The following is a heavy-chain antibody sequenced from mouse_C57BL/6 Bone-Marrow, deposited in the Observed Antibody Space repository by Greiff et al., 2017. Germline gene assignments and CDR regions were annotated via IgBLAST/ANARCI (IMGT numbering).Heavy chain of an antibody. V-gene: IGHV1-82*01. Sequence: VQLQESGPELVKPGASVKISCKASGYAFSSSWMNWVKQRPGKGLEWIGRIYPGDGDTNYNGKFKGKATLTADKSSSTAYMQLSSLTSEDSAVYFCARGLLLDDWGKGTTLTVSS. CDR2: IYPGDGDT. D-gene: IGHD2-10*01. CDR3: ARGLLLDD. J-gene: IGHJ2*01. CDR1: GYAFSSSW.